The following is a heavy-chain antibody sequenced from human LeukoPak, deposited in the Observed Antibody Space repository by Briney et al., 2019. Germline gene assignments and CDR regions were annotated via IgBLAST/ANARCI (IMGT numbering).Heavy chain of an antibody. D-gene: IGHD3-10*01. V-gene: IGHV3-23*01. Sequence: GSLRLSCAASGFTFSYYAMSWVRQAPGKGLEWVSAISGSGGSTYYADSLKGRFTISRDNSKNTLYLQMNSLRAEDTAVYYCAKDGSMVRGNTYWGQGTLVTVSS. J-gene: IGHJ4*02. CDR2: ISGSGGST. CDR3: AKDGSMVRGNTY. CDR1: GFTFSYYA.